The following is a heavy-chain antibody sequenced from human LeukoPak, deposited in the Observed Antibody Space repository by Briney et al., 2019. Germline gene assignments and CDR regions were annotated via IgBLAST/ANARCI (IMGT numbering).Heavy chain of an antibody. D-gene: IGHD6-13*01. J-gene: IGHJ4*02. Sequence: PSETLSLTCTVSGGSISSSSYYWGWIRQPPGKGLEWIGSIYYSGSTYYNPSLKSRVTISVDTSKNQFSLKLSSVTAADTAVYYCARRYSSSWGYFDYWGQGTLVTVSS. CDR1: GGSISSSSYY. CDR3: ARRYSSSWGYFDY. V-gene: IGHV4-39*01. CDR2: IYYSGST.